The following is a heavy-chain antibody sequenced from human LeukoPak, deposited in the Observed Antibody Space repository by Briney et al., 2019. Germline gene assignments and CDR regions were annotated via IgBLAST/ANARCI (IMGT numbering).Heavy chain of an antibody. D-gene: IGHD1-26*01. J-gene: IGHJ4*02. CDR1: GGSISSYY. CDR2: IYTSGST. CDR3: ARTQSQSGSYRYYFAY. V-gene: IGHV4-4*07. Sequence: PSETLSLTCTVSGGSISSYYWSWIRQPAGRGLEWIGRIYTSGSTNYNPSLKSRVTMSVDPSKNQFSLKLNSVTAADTAVYYCARTQSQSGSYRYYFAYWGQGTLVTVSS.